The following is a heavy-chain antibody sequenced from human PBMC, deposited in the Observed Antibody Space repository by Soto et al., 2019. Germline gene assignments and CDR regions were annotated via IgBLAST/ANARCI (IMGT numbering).Heavy chain of an antibody. D-gene: IGHD6-13*01. CDR2: INPSGGST. CDR3: ARSRSSGYYYYYYMDV. J-gene: IGHJ6*03. V-gene: IGHV1-46*03. CDR1: GYTFTSYY. Sequence: ASVKVSCKASGYTFTSYYMHWVRQAPGQGLEWMGIINPSGGSTSYAQKFQGRVTMTRDTSTSTVYMELSSLRSEDTAVYYCARSRSSGYYYYYYMDVWGKGTTVTVS.